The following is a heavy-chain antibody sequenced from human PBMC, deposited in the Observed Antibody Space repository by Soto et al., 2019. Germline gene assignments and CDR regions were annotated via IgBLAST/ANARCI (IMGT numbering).Heavy chain of an antibody. CDR1: GGTFSSYT. J-gene: IGHJ6*03. Sequence: GASVKVSCKASGGTFSSYTISWVRQAPGQGLEWMGRIIPILGIANYAQKFQGRVTITADKSTSTAYMELSSLRSEDTAVYYCARDYEGYRITGYMDVWGKGTTVTVSS. CDR2: IIPILGIA. D-gene: IGHD3-16*01. V-gene: IGHV1-69*04. CDR3: ARDYEGYRITGYMDV.